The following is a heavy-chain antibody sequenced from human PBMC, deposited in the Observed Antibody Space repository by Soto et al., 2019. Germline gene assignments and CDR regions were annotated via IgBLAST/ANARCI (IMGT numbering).Heavy chain of an antibody. J-gene: IGHJ3*02. CDR2: IYYGGTT. D-gene: IGHD6-13*01. CDR3: AREAAGFDI. V-gene: IGHV3-53*01. CDR1: GFTVSGDH. Sequence: GGSLRLSCAASGFTVSGDHMSWVRQAPGRGLECIAVIYYGGTTYYADSVQGRFTVSRDSSKNTLHLQMNDLRADDTAVYYCAREAAGFDIWGQGTMVTVSS.